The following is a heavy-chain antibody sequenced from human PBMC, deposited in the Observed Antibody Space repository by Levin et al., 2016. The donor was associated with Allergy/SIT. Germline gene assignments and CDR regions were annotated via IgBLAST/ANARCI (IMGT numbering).Heavy chain of an antibody. CDR1: GFVFGDYW. CDR3: AKPLLVVLHNYYFDY. CDR2: IYSDGTTI. V-gene: IGHV3-74*01. J-gene: IGHJ4*02. D-gene: IGHD1-20*01. Sequence: GESLKISCAASGFVFGDYWMYWVRQVPGKGLVRVSRIYSDGTTINYADSVKGRFTVSRDNAKNTMYMQMNSLRAEDTAVYYCAKPLLVVLHNYYFDYWGRGTLVTVSS.